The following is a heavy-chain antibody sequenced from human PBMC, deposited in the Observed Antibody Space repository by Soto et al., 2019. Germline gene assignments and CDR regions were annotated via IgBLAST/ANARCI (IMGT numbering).Heavy chain of an antibody. V-gene: IGHV1-69*01. J-gene: IGHJ4*02. D-gene: IGHD2-2*02. CDR1: GGTFSSYA. CDR2: IIPIFGTA. Sequence: QVQLVQSGAEVKKPGSSVKVSCKASGGTFSSYAISWVRQAPGQGLEWMGGIIPIFGTANYAQKFQGRVTITADESTSTAYMDLSSLRSEDTAVYYCAGGFLGYCSSTSCHNDFWGQGTLVTVSS. CDR3: AGGFLGYCSSTSCHNDF.